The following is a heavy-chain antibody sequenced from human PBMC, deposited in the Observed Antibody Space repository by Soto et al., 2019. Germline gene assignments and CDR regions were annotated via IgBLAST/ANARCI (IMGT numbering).Heavy chain of an antibody. CDR3: ARRKDQYFNFWSETNRPDEYDLDV. Sequence: ASVKVSCKASGYTFTSYGISWVRQAPGQGLEWMGWISAYNGNTNYAQKLQGRVTMTTDTSTSTAYMELRSLRSDDTAVYYCARRKDQYFNFWSETNRPDEYDLDVWGKGNTVTVSS. CDR2: ISAYNGNT. D-gene: IGHD3-3*01. J-gene: IGHJ6*04. V-gene: IGHV1-18*01. CDR1: GYTFTSYG.